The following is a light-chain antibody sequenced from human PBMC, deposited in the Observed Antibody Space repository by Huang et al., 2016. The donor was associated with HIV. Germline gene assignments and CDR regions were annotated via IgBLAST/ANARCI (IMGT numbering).Light chain of an antibody. CDR2: GAS. CDR1: QTVNSN. CDR3: QQYNTWPPDPT. V-gene: IGKV3-15*01. J-gene: IGKJ2*01. Sequence: IVMTQSPATLSASPGESATLSCRASQTVNSNLAWFQQKPGQAPRLLIYGASSRATAIPTRFSGSGSETEFTLTISSLQYEDFAIYYCQQYNTWPPDPTFGQGTRLEIK.